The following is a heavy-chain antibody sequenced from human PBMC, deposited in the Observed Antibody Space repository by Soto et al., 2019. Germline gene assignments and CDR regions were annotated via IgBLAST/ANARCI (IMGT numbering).Heavy chain of an antibody. J-gene: IGHJ6*02. V-gene: IGHV1-69*13. CDR3: ARVGGGYARRHGMDV. D-gene: IGHD5-12*01. CDR1: GGTFSSYA. CDR2: IIPIFGTA. Sequence: SVKVSCKASGGTFSSYAISWVRQAPGQGLEWMGGIIPIFGTANYAQKFQGRVTITADESTSTAYMELSSLRSEDTAVYYCARVGGGYARRHGMDVWGQGTTVTVSS.